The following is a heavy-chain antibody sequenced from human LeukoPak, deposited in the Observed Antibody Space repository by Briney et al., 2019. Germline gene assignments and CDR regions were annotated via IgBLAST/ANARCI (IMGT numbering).Heavy chain of an antibody. CDR2: IRQDGSEK. V-gene: IGHV3-7*01. D-gene: IGHD3-3*01. CDR1: GFTFSDYY. J-gene: IGHJ5*02. Sequence: GGSLRLSCAASGFTFSDYYMSWIRQAPGKGLEWVANIRQDGSEKYYVDSVKGRFTISRDNAKNSLYLQMNSLRAEDTAVYYCARDQVDDFWSGYLRTANWFDPWGQGTLVTVSS. CDR3: ARDQVDDFWSGYLRTANWFDP.